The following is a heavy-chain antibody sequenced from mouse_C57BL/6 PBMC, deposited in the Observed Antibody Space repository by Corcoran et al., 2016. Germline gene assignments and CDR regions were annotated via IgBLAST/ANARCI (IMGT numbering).Heavy chain of an antibody. J-gene: IGHJ4*01. Sequence: EVQLQQSGPVLVKPGASVKMSCKASGYTFTDYYMNWVKQSHGKSLEWIGVINPYNGGTSYNQKFKGKATLTVDKSSSTAYMELNSLTSEDSAVYYCARRENYYGSSYAFYAMDYWGQGTSVTVSS. CDR1: GYTFTDYY. CDR3: ARRENYYGSSYAFYAMDY. D-gene: IGHD1-1*01. CDR2: INPYNGGT. V-gene: IGHV1-19*01.